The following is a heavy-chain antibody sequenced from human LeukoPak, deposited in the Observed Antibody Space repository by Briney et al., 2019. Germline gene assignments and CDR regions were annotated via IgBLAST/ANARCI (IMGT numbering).Heavy chain of an antibody. Sequence: GGSLRLSCAASGFTVSSYWMHWVRQVPGKGLVWVSRMNVEGSVTSYTDFVKGRFTISRDIAKNTLYLQMNTLTAEDTAVYYCARDFGGNSDFWGQGTLVTVSS. J-gene: IGHJ4*02. CDR3: ARDFGGNSDF. V-gene: IGHV3-74*01. CDR1: GFTVSSYW. CDR2: MNVEGSVT. D-gene: IGHD4-23*01.